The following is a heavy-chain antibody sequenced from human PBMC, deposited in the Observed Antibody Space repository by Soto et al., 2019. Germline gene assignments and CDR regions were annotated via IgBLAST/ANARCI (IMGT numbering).Heavy chain of an antibody. CDR1: GFTFSSYS. Sequence: PGGSLRLSCAASGFTFSSYSMNWVRQAPGKGLEWVAVICFDGYKQFYSDSVKGRFSISRDNSENTLYLQMNSLRAEDTAIYYCAREHDFWSGGSAFDTWGQGTMVTVSS. CDR3: AREHDFWSGGSAFDT. J-gene: IGHJ3*02. V-gene: IGHV3-33*08. D-gene: IGHD3-3*01. CDR2: ICFDGYKQ.